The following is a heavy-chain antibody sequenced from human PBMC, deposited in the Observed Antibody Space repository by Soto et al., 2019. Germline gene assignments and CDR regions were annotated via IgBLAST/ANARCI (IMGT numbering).Heavy chain of an antibody. CDR3: AKDGGFRHCGGDCYDAFDI. CDR2: ISGSGGST. D-gene: IGHD2-21*01. V-gene: IGHV3-23*01. Sequence: GGSLRLSCAASGFTFSSYAMSWVRQAPGKGLEWVSAISGSGGSTYYADSVKGRFTISRDNSKNTLYLQMNSLRAEDTAVYYCAKDGGFRHCGGDCYDAFDIWGQGTMVTVSS. J-gene: IGHJ3*02. CDR1: GFTFSSYA.